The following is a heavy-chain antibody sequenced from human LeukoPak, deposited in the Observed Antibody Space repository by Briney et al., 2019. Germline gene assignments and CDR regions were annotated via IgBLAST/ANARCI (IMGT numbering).Heavy chain of an antibody. CDR3: ARGYYYDSSGYPTDY. D-gene: IGHD3-22*01. CDR2: IYYSGST. J-gene: IGHJ4*02. V-gene: IGHV4-30-4*01. CDR1: GGSISSGDYY. Sequence: SQTLSLTCTVSGGSISSGDYYWSWFRHPPGKGLEGFGYIYYSGSTYYNPSLKSRVTISVDTSKNQFSLKLSSVTAADTAVYYCARGYYYDSSGYPTDYWGQGTLVTVSS.